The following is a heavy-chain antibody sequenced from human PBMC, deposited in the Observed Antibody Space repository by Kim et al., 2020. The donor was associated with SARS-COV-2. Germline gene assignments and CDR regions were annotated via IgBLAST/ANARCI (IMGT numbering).Heavy chain of an antibody. V-gene: IGHV1-46*01. D-gene: IGHD6-6*01. CDR3: AGDSSSSGSGWFDP. Sequence: AQKVQGRVTMTRDTSTSTVYMELSSLRSEDTAVYYCAGDSSSSGSGWFDPWGQGTLVTVSS. J-gene: IGHJ5*02.